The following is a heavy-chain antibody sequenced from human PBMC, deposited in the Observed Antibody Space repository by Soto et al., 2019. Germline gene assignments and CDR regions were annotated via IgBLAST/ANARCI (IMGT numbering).Heavy chain of an antibody. CDR2: ISAYNGNT. V-gene: IGHV1-18*01. CDR3: ARALKVGYSSSWYVYYYGMDV. J-gene: IGHJ6*01. CDR1: GYPFTSYG. D-gene: IGHD6-13*01. Sequence: GSVKVSFKASGYPFTSYGISLVRQAPGQGLEWMGWISAYNGNTNYAQKLQGRVTMTTDTSTSTAYMELRSLRSDDTAVYYCARALKVGYSSSWYVYYYGMDVWGQGTTVTVSS.